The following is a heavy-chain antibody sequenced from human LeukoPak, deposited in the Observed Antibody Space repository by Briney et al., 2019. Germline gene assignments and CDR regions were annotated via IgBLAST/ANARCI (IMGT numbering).Heavy chain of an antibody. D-gene: IGHD2-15*01. CDR2: IYSGGST. CDR3: AKVLFYRDCSGGSCYFDY. Sequence: GGSLRLSCAASGFTVSSNYMSWVRQAPGKGLEWVSVIYSGGSTYYADSVKGRFTISRDNSKNTLYLQMHSLRAEDTAAYYCAKVLFYRDCSGGSCYFDYWGQGTLVTVSS. J-gene: IGHJ4*02. CDR1: GFTVSSNY. V-gene: IGHV3-53*01.